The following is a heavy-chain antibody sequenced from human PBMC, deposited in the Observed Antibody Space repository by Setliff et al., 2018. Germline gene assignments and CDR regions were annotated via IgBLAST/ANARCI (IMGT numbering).Heavy chain of an antibody. CDR3: ARENGYCSGGACYFMFDY. D-gene: IGHD2-15*01. Sequence: KASETLSLTCSVSGASISSDGYYWSWIRQYPGKGLEWIGYIYYSGSTYYNPSLKRRVTISLDTSENQFSLELTSVTAADTALYYCARENGYCSGGACYFMFDYWGQGTLVTVSS. CDR2: IYYSGST. J-gene: IGHJ4*02. CDR1: GASISSDGYY. V-gene: IGHV4-31*03.